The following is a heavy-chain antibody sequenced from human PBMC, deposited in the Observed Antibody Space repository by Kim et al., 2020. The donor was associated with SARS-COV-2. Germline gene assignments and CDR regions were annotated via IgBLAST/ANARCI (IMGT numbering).Heavy chain of an antibody. J-gene: IGHJ4*02. D-gene: IGHD6-6*01. Sequence: GGSLRLSCAASGFTFSSYAMHWVRQAPGKGLEWVAVISYDGSNKYYADSVKGRFTISRDNSKNTLYLQMNSLRAEDTAVYYCAREAARVGFDYWGQGTLVTVSS. CDR3: AREAARVGFDY. CDR2: ISYDGSNK. CDR1: GFTFSSYA. V-gene: IGHV3-30-3*01.